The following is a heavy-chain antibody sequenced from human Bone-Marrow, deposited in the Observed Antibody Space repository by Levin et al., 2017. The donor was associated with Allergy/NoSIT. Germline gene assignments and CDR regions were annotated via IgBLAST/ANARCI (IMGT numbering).Heavy chain of an antibody. V-gene: IGHV4-39*01. Sequence: SETLSLTCTVSGDSISSSSYYWGWVRQPPGKGLEWIGSFYYSGNTFYNLSLQSRVTISVDTSKNQFSLQLRSVTAADSAVCYCATNSGSYLRYFDFWGQGSLVTVSS. D-gene: IGHD1-26*01. CDR2: FYYSGNT. J-gene: IGHJ4*02. CDR1: GDSISSSSYY. CDR3: ATNSGSYLRYFDF.